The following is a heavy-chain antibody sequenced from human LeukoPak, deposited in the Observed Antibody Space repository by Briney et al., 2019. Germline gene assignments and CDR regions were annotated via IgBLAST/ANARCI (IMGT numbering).Heavy chain of an antibody. V-gene: IGHV3-7*01. CDR2: IKQDGSEK. D-gene: IGHD4-11*01. CDR1: GFTFSIYW. J-gene: IGHJ6*02. CDR3: ASSTTKGPYYYYGMDV. Sequence: GGSLRLSCAASGFTFSIYWMSWVRQAPGKGLEWVANIKQDGSEKYYVDSVKGRFTISRDNAKNSLYLQMNSLRAEDTAVYYCASSTTKGPYYYYGMDVWGQGTTVTVSS.